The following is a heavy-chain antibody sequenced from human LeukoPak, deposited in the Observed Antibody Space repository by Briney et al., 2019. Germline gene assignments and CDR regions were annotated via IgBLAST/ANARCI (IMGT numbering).Heavy chain of an antibody. CDR3: APDLRGSAWSLDD. J-gene: IGHJ4*02. CDR2: ISGSGGGT. Sequence: GGSLRLSCAVSGLSVSSSHMSWVRQSPGKGLEWVSLISGSGGGTYFADSVKGRFTISRDNSKNTLYLQMDGLRAEDTAIYYCAPDLRGSAWSLDDWGQGTLVTVSS. CDR1: GLSVSSSH. D-gene: IGHD6-13*01. V-gene: IGHV3-23*01.